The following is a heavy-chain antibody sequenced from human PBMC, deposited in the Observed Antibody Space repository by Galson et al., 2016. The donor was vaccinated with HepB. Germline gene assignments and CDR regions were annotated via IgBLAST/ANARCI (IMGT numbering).Heavy chain of an antibody. CDR2: IKEDGSGK. CDR1: GFTFSGFW. D-gene: IGHD5-18*01. V-gene: IGHV3-7*04. Sequence: SLRLSCAASGFTFSGFWMNWVRQAPGKGLEWVAIIKEDGSGKHYVDSVKGRFTISRDNAKNSLYLQMDSLRGEDTAVYYCARGSGYLIDYWGQGTLVTVPS. J-gene: IGHJ4*02. CDR3: ARGSGYLIDY.